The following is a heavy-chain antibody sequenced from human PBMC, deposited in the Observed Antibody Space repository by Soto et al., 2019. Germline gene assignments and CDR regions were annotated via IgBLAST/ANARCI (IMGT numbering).Heavy chain of an antibody. CDR2: ISWNGASI. CDR3: ANLPLYGSGFDC. V-gene: IGHV3-9*01. Sequence: EVQLVESGGGLVQPGRSLRLSCAASGFTFDDYAIHWVRQAPGRGLEWVAGISWNGASIGYADSVKGRFTISRDNAKNSLQLLMNSLRSEDTALYYCANLPLYGSGFDCWGQGTLVTVSS. CDR1: GFTFDDYA. J-gene: IGHJ4*02. D-gene: IGHD3-10*01.